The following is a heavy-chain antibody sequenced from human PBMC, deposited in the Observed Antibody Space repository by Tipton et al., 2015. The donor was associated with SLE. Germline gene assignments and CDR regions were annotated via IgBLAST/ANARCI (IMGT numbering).Heavy chain of an antibody. Sequence: TLSLTCAVYGGSFSGYYWSWIRQPPGKGLEWIGEINHSGSTNYNPSLKSRVTISVDTSKNQFSLKLSSVTAADTAVYYWARSAYLNTDYFDYWGQGTLVTVSS. CDR3: ARSAYLNTDYFDY. J-gene: IGHJ4*02. V-gene: IGHV4-34*01. CDR1: GGSFSGYY. D-gene: IGHD3-16*01. CDR2: INHSGST.